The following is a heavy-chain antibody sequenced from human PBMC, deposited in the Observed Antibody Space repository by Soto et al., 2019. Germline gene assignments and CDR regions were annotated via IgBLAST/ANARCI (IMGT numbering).Heavy chain of an antibody. CDR3: ARGLRSSVTIFGVVYYYGMDV. D-gene: IGHD3-3*01. J-gene: IGHJ6*02. V-gene: IGHV1-18*01. CDR2: ISAYTGNT. CDR1: GYTFTSYG. Sequence: ASVKVSCKASGYTFTSYGISWVRQAPGQGLEWMGWISAYTGNTNYAQKLQGRVTMTTDTSTSTAYMELRSLRSDDTAVYYCARGLRSSVTIFGVVYYYGMDVWGQGTTVTVSS.